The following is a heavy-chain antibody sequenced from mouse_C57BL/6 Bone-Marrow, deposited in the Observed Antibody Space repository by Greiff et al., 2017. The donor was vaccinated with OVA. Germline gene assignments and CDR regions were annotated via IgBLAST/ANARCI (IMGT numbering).Heavy chain of an antibody. Sequence: VQLQQPGAELVKPGASVKLSCKASGYTFTSYWMQWVKQRPGQGLEWIGEIDPSDSYTNYNQKFKGKATLTVDTSSSTAYMQLSSLTSEDSAGYYCAREGTIYDGYWWYCDVWGTGTTVTVSS. CDR2: IDPSDSYT. CDR3: AREGTIYDGYWWYCDV. V-gene: IGHV1-50*01. CDR1: GYTFTSYW. J-gene: IGHJ1*03. D-gene: IGHD2-3*01.